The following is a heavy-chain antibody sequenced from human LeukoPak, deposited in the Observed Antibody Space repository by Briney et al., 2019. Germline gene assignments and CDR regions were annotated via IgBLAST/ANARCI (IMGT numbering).Heavy chain of an antibody. CDR1: GGSISSYY. CDR3: AREPGGSSWYEDAFDI. J-gene: IGHJ3*02. D-gene: IGHD6-13*01. Sequence: PSETLSLTCTVSGGSISSYYWSWMRQPPGKGLEWIGYIYYSGSTNYNPSLKSRVTISVDTSKNQFSLKLSSVTAADTAVYYCAREPGGSSWYEDAFDIWGQGTMVTVSS. CDR2: IYYSGST. V-gene: IGHV4-59*01.